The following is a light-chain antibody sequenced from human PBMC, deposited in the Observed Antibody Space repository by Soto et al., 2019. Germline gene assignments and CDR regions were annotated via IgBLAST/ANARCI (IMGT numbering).Light chain of an antibody. Sequence: EIVMTQSPATLSVSPGESATLSCRASQSVSNNLTWYQQKPGQPPRPLIYGASTRATGVPGRFSGSGSGTEFTLTISSLQSEDFAVYYCQQYNDWWTFGQGTKVDIK. CDR3: QQYNDWWT. CDR1: QSVSNN. V-gene: IGKV3-15*01. CDR2: GAS. J-gene: IGKJ1*01.